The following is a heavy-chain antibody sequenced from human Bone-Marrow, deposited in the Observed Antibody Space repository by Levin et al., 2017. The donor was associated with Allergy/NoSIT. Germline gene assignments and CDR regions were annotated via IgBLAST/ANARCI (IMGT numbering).Heavy chain of an antibody. D-gene: IGHD2-21*01. CDR3: ARALRYCSGSDCYQTIDS. V-gene: IGHV3-74*01. CDR1: GFTFSSYW. J-gene: IGHJ4*02. Sequence: GESLKISCAASGFTFSSYWMHWVRQAPGKGLVWVARISSDGSSTRYADSVKGRLTISREHAKNALYLQRNSLTDEDTAVYFCARALRYCSGSDCYQTIDSWGQGTLVTVSA. CDR2: ISSDGSST.